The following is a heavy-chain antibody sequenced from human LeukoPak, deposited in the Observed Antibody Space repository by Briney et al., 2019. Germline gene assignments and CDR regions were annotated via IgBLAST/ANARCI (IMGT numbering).Heavy chain of an antibody. J-gene: IGHJ2*01. CDR1: GGSFSGYY. Sequence: PSETLSLTCAVYGGSFSGYYWSWIRQPPGKGLEWIGEINHSGSTNYNPSLKSRVTISVDTSKNQFSLKLSSVTAADTAVYYCARLVSVYWYFDLWGRGTLVTVSS. CDR2: INHSGST. V-gene: IGHV4-34*01. D-gene: IGHD6-19*01. CDR3: ARLVSVYWYFDL.